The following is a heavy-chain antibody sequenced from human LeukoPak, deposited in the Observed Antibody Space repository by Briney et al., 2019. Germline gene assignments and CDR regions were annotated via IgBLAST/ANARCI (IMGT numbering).Heavy chain of an antibody. CDR1: GFTFSNYA. Sequence: GGSLRLSCAASGFTFSNYAMSWVRQAPGKGLEWVSGINDRGVDTYYTDSVKGRFTISGDNSKNTLFLQMNSLTAEDTAVYYCAKGSSPLGHFDCWGQGTLVTVSS. CDR3: AKGSSPLGHFDC. V-gene: IGHV3-23*01. CDR2: INDRGVDT. J-gene: IGHJ4*02. D-gene: IGHD6-13*01.